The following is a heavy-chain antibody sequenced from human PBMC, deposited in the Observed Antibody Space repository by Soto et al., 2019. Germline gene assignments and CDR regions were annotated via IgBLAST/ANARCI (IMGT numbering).Heavy chain of an antibody. D-gene: IGHD6-6*01. CDR2: IYPGDSDT. CDR3: ERSPSMDV. Sequence: GESLTISCKGSGYSFTSYWIVWVRQMPGKGLEWMGIIYPGDSDTRYSPSFQGQVTISADKFISTAYLQWSSLKASHTAMYYCERSPSMDVWGQGTTVTVSS. J-gene: IGHJ6*01. V-gene: IGHV5-51*01. CDR1: GYSFTSYW.